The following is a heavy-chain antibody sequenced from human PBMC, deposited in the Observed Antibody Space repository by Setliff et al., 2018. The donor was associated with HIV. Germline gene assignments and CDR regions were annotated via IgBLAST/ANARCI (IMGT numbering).Heavy chain of an antibody. CDR2: INFSGTT. D-gene: IGHD3-3*01. CDR1: RGPFSGYF. V-gene: IGHV4-34*01. Sequence: PSETLSLTCGVFRGPFSGYFWSWIRQSPGRGLEWIGEINFSGTTNYNPSLKSRVTISIDTSKEWFSLNLTSVTAADTATYYCVRGGGEHYSLFSGYYTPWGDFWGQGTLVTVSS. J-gene: IGHJ4*02. CDR3: VRGGGEHYSLFSGYYTPWGDF.